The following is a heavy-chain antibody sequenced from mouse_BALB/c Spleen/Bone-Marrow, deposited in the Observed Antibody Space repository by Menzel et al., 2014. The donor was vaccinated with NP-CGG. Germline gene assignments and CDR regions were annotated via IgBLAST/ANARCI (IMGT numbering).Heavy chain of an antibody. V-gene: IGHV10-1*02. CDR3: VYGYAMDY. CDR2: IRSKSNNYAT. CDR1: GFTFNTYA. Sequence: EVNVVESGGGLVQPKGSLKLSCAASGFTFNTYAMNWVRQAPGKGLEWVARIRSKSNNYATYYADSVKDRFTISRDDSQSMLYLQMNNLKTEDTAMYYCVYGYAMDYWGQGTSVTVSS. D-gene: IGHD2-2*01. J-gene: IGHJ4*01.